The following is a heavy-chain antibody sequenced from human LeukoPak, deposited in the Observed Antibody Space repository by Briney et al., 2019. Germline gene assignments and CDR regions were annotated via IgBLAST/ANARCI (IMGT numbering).Heavy chain of an antibody. CDR3: AKASWVSNVDAVL. CDR2: LRGDGET. J-gene: IGHJ4*02. Sequence: GGSLRLSCAASGFTFSNYAMSWVRQAPAGGLEWVSSLRGDGETFYADSAKGRFTLSRDDSRNTVYLQLNNLRVEDTAVYYCAKASWVSNVDAVLWGQGTLVTVSS. V-gene: IGHV3-23*01. D-gene: IGHD1-1*01. CDR1: GFTFSNYA.